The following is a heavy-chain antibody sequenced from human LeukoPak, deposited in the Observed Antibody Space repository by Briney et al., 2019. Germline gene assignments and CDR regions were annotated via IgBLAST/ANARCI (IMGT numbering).Heavy chain of an antibody. J-gene: IGHJ4*02. CDR3: ASGYDFWSGYPRFDY. CDR2: IIPIFGTA. Sequence: GASVKVSCKASGGTFNNYAISWVRQAPGQGLEWMGGIIPIFGTANYAQKFQGRVTITADESTSTAYMELSSLRSEDTAVYYCASGYDFWSGYPRFDYWGQGTLVTVSS. V-gene: IGHV1-69*01. CDR1: GGTFNNYA. D-gene: IGHD3-3*01.